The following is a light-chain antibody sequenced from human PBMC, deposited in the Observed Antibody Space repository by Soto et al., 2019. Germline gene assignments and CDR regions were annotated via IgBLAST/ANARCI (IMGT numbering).Light chain of an antibody. CDR1: STDVGDYKY. Sequence: QSALTQPPSASGSPGQSVTISCTGTSTDVGDYKYVFWYQQHPGKAPKLLIYEVNKRPSGVPDRFSGSKSGNTASLTVSGLQAEDDAAYYCSSLAGGNLVFGGGTKVTVL. J-gene: IGLJ2*01. CDR2: EVN. CDR3: SSLAGGNLV. V-gene: IGLV2-8*01.